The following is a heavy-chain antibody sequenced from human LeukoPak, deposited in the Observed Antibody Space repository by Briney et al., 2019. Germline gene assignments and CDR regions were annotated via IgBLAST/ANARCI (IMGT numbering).Heavy chain of an antibody. V-gene: IGHV4-59*08. CDR1: GGSISSYY. D-gene: IGHD3-10*01. Sequence: SETLSLTCTVSGGSISSYYWSWIRQPPGKGLEWIGYIYYSGSTNYNPSLKSRVTISVDTSKNQFSLKLSSVTAADTAVYYCARHMSVSYDAFDLWGRGTTVTVSS. CDR3: ARHMSVSYDAFDL. J-gene: IGHJ3*01. CDR2: IYYSGST.